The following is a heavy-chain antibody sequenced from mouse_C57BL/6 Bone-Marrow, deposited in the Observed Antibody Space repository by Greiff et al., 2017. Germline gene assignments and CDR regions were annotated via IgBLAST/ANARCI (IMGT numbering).Heavy chain of an antibody. Sequence: QVQLQQSGPELVKPGASVKISCKASGYSFTSYYIHWVKQRPGQGLEWIGWIYPGSGNTKYNEKFKGKATLTADTSSSTAYMQLSSLTSEDSAVYYCARGGYDVPYAMDYWGQGTSVTVAS. J-gene: IGHJ4*01. D-gene: IGHD2-2*01. CDR3: ARGGYDVPYAMDY. CDR1: GYSFTSYY. V-gene: IGHV1-66*01. CDR2: IYPGSGNT.